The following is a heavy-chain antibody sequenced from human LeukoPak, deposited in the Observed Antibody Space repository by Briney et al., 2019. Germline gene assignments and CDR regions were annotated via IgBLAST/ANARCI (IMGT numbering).Heavy chain of an antibody. V-gene: IGHV1-2*02. CDR1: GYTFTGYY. Sequence: ASVKLSCKASGYTFTGYYMHWVRQAPGQGLEWMGWINPNSGGTNYAQKFQGRVSMTRDTSITAAYMELSRLTSDDTAVYYCARGPEAFDVWGQGTMVTVSS. CDR3: ARGPEAFDV. J-gene: IGHJ3*01. D-gene: IGHD1-14*01. CDR2: INPNSGGT.